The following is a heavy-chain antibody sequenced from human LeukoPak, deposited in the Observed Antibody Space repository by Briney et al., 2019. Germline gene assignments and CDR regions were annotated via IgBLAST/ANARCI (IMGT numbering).Heavy chain of an antibody. J-gene: IGHJ3*02. Sequence: ASVKVSCKASGYTFTNYGISWVRQATGQGLEWMGWMNPNSGNTGYAQKFQGRVTMTRNTSISTAYMELSSLRSEDTAVYYCARTEAVSDAFDIWGQGTMVTVSS. D-gene: IGHD6-19*01. CDR1: GYTFTNYG. CDR2: MNPNSGNT. V-gene: IGHV1-8*02. CDR3: ARTEAVSDAFDI.